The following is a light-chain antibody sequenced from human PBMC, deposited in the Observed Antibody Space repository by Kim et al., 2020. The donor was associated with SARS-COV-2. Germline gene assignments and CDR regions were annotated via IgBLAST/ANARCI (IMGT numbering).Light chain of an antibody. CDR3: QQYSYWPWT. V-gene: IGKV3-15*01. J-gene: IGKJ1*01. CDR2: DVS. CDR1: QSISSD. Sequence: SPGERASLSCRASQSISSDLVWYQQQKPGKAPRVLIYDVSTRATGIPARFSGSGSGTEFTLTISSLQSEDVAVYWCQQYSYWPWTFGQGTKVDIK.